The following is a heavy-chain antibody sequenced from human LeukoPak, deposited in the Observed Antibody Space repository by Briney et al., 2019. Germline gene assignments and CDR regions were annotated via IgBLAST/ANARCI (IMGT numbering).Heavy chain of an antibody. V-gene: IGHV3-30*18. Sequence: GRSLRLSCAASGFTFSSYGMHWVRQAPGKGLEWVAVISYDGSNKYYADSVKGRFTISRDNSKNTLYLQMNSLRAEDTAVYYCAKDLSHTDYYGSGSPPGPFDYWGQGTLVTVSS. CDR3: AKDLSHTDYYGSGSPPGPFDY. J-gene: IGHJ4*02. D-gene: IGHD3-10*01. CDR2: ISYDGSNK. CDR1: GFTFSSYG.